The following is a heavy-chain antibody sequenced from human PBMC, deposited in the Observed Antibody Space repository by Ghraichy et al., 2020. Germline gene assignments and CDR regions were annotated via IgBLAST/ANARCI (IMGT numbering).Heavy chain of an antibody. Sequence: GGSLRLSCAASVFTFSSYWMHWVRQAPGKGLVWVSRINTDGSSTTYADSVKGRFTISRDNAKNTLFLQMNSLRAEDTAVYYCVRTFYNSPDNWGQGTLVTVSS. CDR2: INTDGSST. D-gene: IGHD3-10*01. J-gene: IGHJ4*02. CDR3: VRTFYNSPDN. V-gene: IGHV3-74*01. CDR1: VFTFSSYW.